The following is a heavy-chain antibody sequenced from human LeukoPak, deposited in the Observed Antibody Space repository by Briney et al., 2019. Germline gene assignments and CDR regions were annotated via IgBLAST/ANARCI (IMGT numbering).Heavy chain of an antibody. V-gene: IGHV1-8*01. D-gene: IGHD5-18*01. CDR2: MNPDSANT. CDR3: ARGLRGYSYGHLTSFDY. CDR1: GYTFTSYD. J-gene: IGHJ4*01. Sequence: ASVKVSCKASGYTFTSYDINWVRQATGQGLEWMGWMNPDSANTGYAQKFQGRVTMTGNTSISTAYMELSSLRSENTAVYYCARGLRGYSYGHLTSFDYWGQGTLVTVSS.